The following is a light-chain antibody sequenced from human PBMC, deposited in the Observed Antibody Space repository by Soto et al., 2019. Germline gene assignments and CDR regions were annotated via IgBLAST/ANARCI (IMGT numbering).Light chain of an antibody. V-gene: IGKV3-20*01. CDR1: QSVSSSY. CDR2: GAS. J-gene: IGKJ5*01. CDR3: QQYGGSPIT. Sequence: EIVLTQSPGTLSLPPGARATLSCRASQSVSSSYLVWYQQKPGQAPRLLIYGASSRATGIPDRFSGSGSGTDFTLTITRLEPEDFAVYHCQQYGGSPITFGQGTRLEIK.